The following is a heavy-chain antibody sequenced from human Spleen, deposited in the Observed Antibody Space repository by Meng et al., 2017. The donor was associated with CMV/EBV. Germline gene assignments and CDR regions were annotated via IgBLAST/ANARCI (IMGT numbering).Heavy chain of an antibody. J-gene: IGHJ4*02. CDR2: IHNRGST. D-gene: IGHD3-10*01. V-gene: IGHV4-61*01. CDR1: GGSVSSDSYY. Sequence: LPCSVSGGSVSSDSYYWSWIRQPPGKGLEWIGYIHNRGSTNYNPSLKSRVTILLDTSKNQFSLKLNSVTAADTAVYYCARASGGFSFWGQGTLVTVSS. CDR3: ARASGGFSF.